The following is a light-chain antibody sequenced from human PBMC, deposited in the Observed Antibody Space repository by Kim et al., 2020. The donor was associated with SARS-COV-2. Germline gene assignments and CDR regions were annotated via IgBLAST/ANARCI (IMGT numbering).Light chain of an antibody. CDR3: LQYKSYPFA. CDR2: AAS. J-gene: IGKJ3*01. V-gene: IGKV1-17*03. CDR1: RGISNS. Sequence: ASVHNRLPFTHRASRGISNSLAWFQQRPGKLPKRLIYAASSLQSGVPSRFRRSGSGTQLALTISSLRREDFATYYCLQYKSYPFAFGPGTKVD.